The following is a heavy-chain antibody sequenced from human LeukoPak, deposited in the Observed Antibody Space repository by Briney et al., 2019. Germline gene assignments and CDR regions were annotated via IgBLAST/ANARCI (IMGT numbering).Heavy chain of an antibody. J-gene: IGHJ4*02. CDR2: ISSGSTI. CDR3: ASSYDYVWGSYRLADY. CDR1: GFTFSDYY. V-gene: IGHV3-11*01. D-gene: IGHD3-16*02. Sequence: GGSLRLSCAASGFTFSDYYMSWIRQAPGKGLEWVSYISSGSTIYYADSVKGRFTISRDNAKNSLYLQMNSLRAEDTAVYYCASSYDYVWGSYRLADYWGQGTLVTVSS.